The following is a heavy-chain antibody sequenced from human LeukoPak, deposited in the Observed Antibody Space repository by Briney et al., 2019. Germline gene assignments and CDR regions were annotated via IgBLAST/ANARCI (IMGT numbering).Heavy chain of an antibody. J-gene: IGHJ4*02. D-gene: IGHD4-17*01. CDR3: ARDRVIYGDYYFDY. Sequence: GGSLRLSCSASGFIFSDNDMSWVRQAPGKGLEWVSIIFRGGSTYYADSVKGRYIISRDSSKNTLYLQMNSMRVEDTAVYFCARDRVIYGDYYFDYWGQGTLVTVSS. CDR2: IFRGGST. V-gene: IGHV3-66*01. CDR1: GFIFSDND.